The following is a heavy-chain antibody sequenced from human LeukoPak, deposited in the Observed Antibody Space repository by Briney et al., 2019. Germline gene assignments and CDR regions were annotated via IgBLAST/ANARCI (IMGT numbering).Heavy chain of an antibody. D-gene: IGHD3-10*01. V-gene: IGHV3-30-3*01. CDR2: ISYDGSNK. CDR3: ARDYGLWFGELPYFDY. J-gene: IGHJ4*02. CDR1: GFTFSSYA. Sequence: GGSLRLSCAASGFTFSSYAMHWVRQAPGKGLEWVAVISYDGSNKYYADSVKGRFTISRDNSKNTLYLQMNSLRAEDTAVYYCARDYGLWFGELPYFDYWGQGTLVTVSS.